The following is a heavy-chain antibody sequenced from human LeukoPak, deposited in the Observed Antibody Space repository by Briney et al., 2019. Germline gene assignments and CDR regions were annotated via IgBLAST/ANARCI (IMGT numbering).Heavy chain of an antibody. V-gene: IGHV5-51*01. Sequence: GESLKISFKGSGYHFTSYWIGWVRQMPGKGLGWMGIIYPGDSDTRYSPSFQGQVTISADKSISTAYLQWGSLNAWDTGMYYCARHGDMVVTPYAFDISGQGTIVTVSS. CDR2: IYPGDSDT. CDR3: ARHGDMVVTPYAFDI. D-gene: IGHD4-23*01. J-gene: IGHJ3*02. CDR1: GYHFTSYW.